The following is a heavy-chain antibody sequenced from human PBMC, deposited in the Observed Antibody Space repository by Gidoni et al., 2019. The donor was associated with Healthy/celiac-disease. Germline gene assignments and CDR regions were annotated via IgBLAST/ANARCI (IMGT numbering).Heavy chain of an antibody. D-gene: IGHD2-21*02. V-gene: IGHV1-69*01. J-gene: IGHJ4*02. Sequence: QVQLVQSGAEVKKPGSSVKVSCKASGGTFSSYAISWVRQAPGQGFEWKGGISPIFGTANYAQKVQGRVTITADESTSTAYMERSSLRSEDTAVYYCARARMERKVVVTAIEDYWGQGTLVTVSS. CDR2: ISPIFGTA. CDR3: ARARMERKVVVTAIEDY. CDR1: GGTFSSYA.